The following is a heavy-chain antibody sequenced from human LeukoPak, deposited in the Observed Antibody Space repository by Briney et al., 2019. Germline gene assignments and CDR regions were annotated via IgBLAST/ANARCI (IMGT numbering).Heavy chain of an antibody. J-gene: IGHJ6*03. CDR3: VTLEYYDYRYYMDV. D-gene: IGHD2/OR15-2a*01. CDR1: GGSVSSYY. Sequence: KSSETLSLTCTVSGGSVSSYYWSWIRQPPGKGLEWIGNIYYTGITNYNPSLKSRVTISLDASKMLFSLRLNSVTAADTAVYYCVTLEYYDYRYYMDVWGKGTTVSVSS. CDR2: IYYTGIT. V-gene: IGHV4-59*08.